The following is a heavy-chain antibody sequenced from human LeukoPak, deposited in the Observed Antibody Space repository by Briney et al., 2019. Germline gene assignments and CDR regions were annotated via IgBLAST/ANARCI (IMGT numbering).Heavy chain of an antibody. V-gene: IGHV3-30*03. D-gene: IGHD3-16*02. J-gene: IGHJ6*03. CDR3: ARGGGGLRLGELSLGMGNYYYMDV. CDR1: GFTFSSYG. CDR2: ISYDGSNK. Sequence: GGSLRLSCAASGFTFSSYGMHWVRQAPGKGLEWVAVISYDGSNKYYADSVKGRFTISRDNSKNTLYLQMNSLRAEDTAVYYCARGGGGLRLGELSLGMGNYYYMDVWGKGTTVTISS.